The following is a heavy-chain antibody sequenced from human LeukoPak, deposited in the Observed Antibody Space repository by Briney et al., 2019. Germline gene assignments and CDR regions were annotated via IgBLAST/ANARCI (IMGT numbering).Heavy chain of an antibody. CDR3: ARNSGSYYDDAFDI. D-gene: IGHD1-26*01. CDR1: GFTFSSYA. V-gene: IGHV3-30-3*01. CDR2: ISHDGSNK. J-gene: IGHJ3*02. Sequence: GGSLRLSCAASGFTFSSYAMHWVRQAPGKGLEWVAVISHDGSNKYYADSVKGRFTISRDNSKNTLYLQMNSLRAEDTAVYYCARNSGSYYDDAFDIWGQGTMVTVSS.